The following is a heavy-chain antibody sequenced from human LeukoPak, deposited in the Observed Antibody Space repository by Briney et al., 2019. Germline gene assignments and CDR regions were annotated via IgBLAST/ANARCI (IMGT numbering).Heavy chain of an antibody. CDR1: GGTFSSYT. CDR2: IIPILGIA. CDR3: ARDPGDEYSSSSDH. J-gene: IGHJ5*02. D-gene: IGHD6-6*01. Sequence: GSSVKVSCKASGGTFSSYTISWVRQAPGQGLEWMGRIIPILGIANCAQKFQGRVTITADKSTSTAYMELSSLRSEDTAVYYCARDPGDEYSSSSDHWGQGTLVTVSS. V-gene: IGHV1-69*04.